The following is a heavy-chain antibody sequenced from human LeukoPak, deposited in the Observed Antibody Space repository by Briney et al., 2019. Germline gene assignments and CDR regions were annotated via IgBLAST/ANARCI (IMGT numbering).Heavy chain of an antibody. V-gene: IGHV4-59*12. J-gene: IGHJ5*02. CDR1: GGSISSYY. CDR2: IYYSGST. CDR3: ARRRCSSTSCYAYRVVVNWFDP. Sequence: SETLSLTCTVSGGSISSYYWSWIRQPPGKGLVWIGYIYYSGSTNYNPSLKSRVTISVDTSKNQFSLKLSSVTAADTAVYYCARRRCSSTSCYAYRVVVNWFDPWGQGTLVTVSS. D-gene: IGHD2-2*01.